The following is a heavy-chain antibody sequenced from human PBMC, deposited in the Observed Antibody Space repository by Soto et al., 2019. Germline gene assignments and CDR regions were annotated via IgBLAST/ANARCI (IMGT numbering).Heavy chain of an antibody. Sequence: EVQLVESGGGLIQPGGSLRLSCAASGFAVSSKYMTWVRQAPGKGLEWVSVIYGGGTTYYADSVKGRYTISRDTSKNTLYIQMNSLRDEDTAVYYCVQTTGWPGFAFWGQGTLVTVSS. V-gene: IGHV3-53*01. CDR2: IYGGGTT. CDR3: VQTTGWPGFAF. CDR1: GFAVSSKY. J-gene: IGHJ4*02. D-gene: IGHD6-19*01.